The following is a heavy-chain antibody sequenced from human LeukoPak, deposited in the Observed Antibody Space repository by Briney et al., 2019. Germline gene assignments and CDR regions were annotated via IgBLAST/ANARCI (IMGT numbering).Heavy chain of an antibody. Sequence: SETLSLTCTVSGGSISSYYWSWIRQPPGKGLEWIGYIYYSGSTNYNPSLKSRVTISVDTSKNQFSLKLSSVTAADTAVYYCARGSIYGDYFDYWGQGTLVTVSS. CDR3: ARGSIYGDYFDY. D-gene: IGHD4-17*01. CDR1: GGSISSYY. J-gene: IGHJ4*02. CDR2: IYYSGST. V-gene: IGHV4-59*01.